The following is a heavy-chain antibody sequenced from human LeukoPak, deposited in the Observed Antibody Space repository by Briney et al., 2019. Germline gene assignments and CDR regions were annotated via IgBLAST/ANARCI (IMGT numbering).Heavy chain of an antibody. CDR1: GFIFSNYA. J-gene: IGHJ6*03. V-gene: IGHV3-23*01. Sequence: GGSLRLSCAASGFIFSNYAMNWVRQAPGTDLEWVSGISANGGSTYYADSVKGRFTISRDNAKNSLYLQMNSLRAEDTAVYYCARDKGYCSGGSCDDYYYYYMDVWGKGTTVTVSS. CDR3: ARDKGYCSGGSCDDYYYYYMDV. CDR2: ISANGGST. D-gene: IGHD2-15*01.